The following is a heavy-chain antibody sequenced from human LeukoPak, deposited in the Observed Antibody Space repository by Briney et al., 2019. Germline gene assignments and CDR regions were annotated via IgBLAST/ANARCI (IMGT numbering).Heavy chain of an antibody. CDR3: ARAGGVFGAFDI. Sequence: PGGSLRLSCAASGFTFSSYDTHWVRQATGKGLEWVSAIGTAGDTYYPGSVKGRFTISRENAKNSLYLQMNSLRAGDTAVYYCARAGGVFGAFDIWGQGTMVTVSS. J-gene: IGHJ3*02. V-gene: IGHV3-13*01. D-gene: IGHD3-16*01. CDR2: IGTAGDT. CDR1: GFTFSSYD.